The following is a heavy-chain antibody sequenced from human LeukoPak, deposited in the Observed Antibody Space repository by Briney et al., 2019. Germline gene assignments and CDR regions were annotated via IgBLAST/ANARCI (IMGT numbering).Heavy chain of an antibody. V-gene: IGHV6-1*01. Sequence: SQTLSLTCAISGDSVSSNSAAWNWIRQSPSRGLEWLGRTYYRSKRYNDYAVSVKSRITINPDTSKNQFSLQLNSVTPEDTAGYYCARDRRRWLQLRNHPSSTYNWFDPWGQGTLVTVSS. CDR3: ARDRRRWLQLRNHPSSTYNWFDP. J-gene: IGHJ5*02. CDR1: GDSVSSNSAA. D-gene: IGHD5-24*01. CDR2: TYYRSKRYN.